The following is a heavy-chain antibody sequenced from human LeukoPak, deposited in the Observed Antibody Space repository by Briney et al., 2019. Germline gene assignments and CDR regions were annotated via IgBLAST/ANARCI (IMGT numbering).Heavy chain of an antibody. CDR1: GFTFSRYW. CDR3: TRDFDFSSAI. CDR2: MNQDGSEI. D-gene: IGHD3-3*01. Sequence: GGSLRLSCVGSGFTFSRYWLNWVRQAPGKGLEWVANMNQDGSEIYYLDSVKGRFTISRDNAKNSVYLQMNGLKAEDTAVYYCTRDFDFSSAIWGQGTLVTVSS. V-gene: IGHV3-7*01. J-gene: IGHJ4*02.